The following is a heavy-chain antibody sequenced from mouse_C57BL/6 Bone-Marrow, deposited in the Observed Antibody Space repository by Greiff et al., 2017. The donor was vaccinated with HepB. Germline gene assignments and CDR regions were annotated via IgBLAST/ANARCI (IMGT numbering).Heavy chain of an antibody. Sequence: QVQLQQPGAELVKPGASVKMSCKASGYTFTSYWITWVKQRPGQGLEWIGDIYPGSGSTNYNEKFKSKATLTVDTSSSTAYMQLSSLTSEDSAVYYCARDPLLRGAMDYWGQGTAVTVSS. CDR2: IYPGSGST. CDR3: ARDPLLRGAMDY. V-gene: IGHV1-55*01. J-gene: IGHJ4*01. CDR1: GYTFTSYW. D-gene: IGHD1-1*01.